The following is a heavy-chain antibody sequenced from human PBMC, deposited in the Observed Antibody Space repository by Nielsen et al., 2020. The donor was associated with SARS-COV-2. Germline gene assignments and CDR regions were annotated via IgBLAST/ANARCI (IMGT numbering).Heavy chain of an antibody. CDR2: IYSGGST. Sequence: GESLKISCAASGFTVSSNYMGWVRQAPGKGLEWVSVIYSGGSTYYADTVKGRFTISRDNSKNTLYLQMNSLRAEDTAVYYCARDRRYYDSSGYLYWGQGTLVTVSS. CDR3: ARDRRYYDSSGYLY. V-gene: IGHV3-66*01. J-gene: IGHJ4*02. CDR1: GFTVSSNY. D-gene: IGHD3-22*01.